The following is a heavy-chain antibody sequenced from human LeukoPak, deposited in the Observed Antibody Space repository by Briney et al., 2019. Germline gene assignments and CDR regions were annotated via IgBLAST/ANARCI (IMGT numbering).Heavy chain of an antibody. J-gene: IGHJ6*02. CDR1: GDSISRSSYY. CDR3: AREMWELPPNYYYGMDV. D-gene: IGHD1-26*01. CDR2: IYYSGNT. V-gene: IGHV4-39*07. Sequence: PSETLSLTCTVSGDSISRSSYYWGWIRQTPGKGLEWIGTIYYSGNTYNNPSLKSRVTISVDTSKNQFSLKLSSVTAADTAVYYCAREMWELPPNYYYGMDVWGQGTTVTVSS.